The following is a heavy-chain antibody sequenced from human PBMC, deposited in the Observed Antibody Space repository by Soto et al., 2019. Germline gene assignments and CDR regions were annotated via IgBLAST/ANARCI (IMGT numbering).Heavy chain of an antibody. D-gene: IGHD3-10*01. CDR3: VGGQYYFDY. Sequence: QVQLVESGGGVVQPGRSLRLSCAASGFPFTTYGMHWVREGPGKGLEWVAVISYDGSTKYYADSLKGRFTISRDNAKNTLYLQMNSLRPEDTALYYCVGGQYYFDYRGQGTLVTVSS. V-gene: IGHV3-30*03. J-gene: IGHJ4*02. CDR1: GFPFTTYG. CDR2: ISYDGSTK.